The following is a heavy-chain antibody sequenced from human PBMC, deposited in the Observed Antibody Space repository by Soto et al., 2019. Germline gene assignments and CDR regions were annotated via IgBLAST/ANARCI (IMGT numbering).Heavy chain of an antibody. Sequence: PSETLSLTCTVSGGSISSSNYYGAWIRQPPGKGLEWIGSFYYSGSTYYKPSLKSRVSISVDTSKNQFSLKLSSVTAADTAVYYCARPIEGGSSGYYHWGQGTLVTVSS. J-gene: IGHJ5*02. CDR3: ARPIEGGSSGYYH. D-gene: IGHD3-22*01. CDR1: GGSISSSNYY. CDR2: FYYSGST. V-gene: IGHV4-39*01.